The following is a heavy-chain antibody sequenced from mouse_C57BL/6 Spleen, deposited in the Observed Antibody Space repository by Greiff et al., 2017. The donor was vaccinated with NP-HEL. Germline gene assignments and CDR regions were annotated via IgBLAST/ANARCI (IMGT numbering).Heavy chain of an antibody. Sequence: DVKLVESGGGLVKPGGSLKLSCAASGFTFSDYGMHWVRQAPEKGLEWVAYISSGSSTIYYADTVKGRFTISRDNAKNTLFLQMTSLRSEDTAMYYCARGSYYYGSSSLDYWGQGTTLTVSS. CDR3: ARGSYYYGSSSLDY. CDR1: GFTFSDYG. CDR2: ISSGSSTI. V-gene: IGHV5-17*01. J-gene: IGHJ2*01. D-gene: IGHD1-1*01.